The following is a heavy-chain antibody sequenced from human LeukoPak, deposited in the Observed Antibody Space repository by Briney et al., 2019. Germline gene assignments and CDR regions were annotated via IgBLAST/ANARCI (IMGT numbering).Heavy chain of an antibody. D-gene: IGHD3-3*01. J-gene: IGHJ4*02. CDR1: GGSISSYY. CDR3: ARGDYDFWSGYVSNFDY. CDR2: IYYSGST. V-gene: IGHV4-59*01. Sequence: PSETLSLTCTVSGGSISSYYWSWIRQPPGKGLEWIGYIYYSGSTNYNPSLKSRVTISVDTSKNQFSLKLSSVTAADTAVYYCARGDYDFWSGYVSNFDYWGQGTPVTVSS.